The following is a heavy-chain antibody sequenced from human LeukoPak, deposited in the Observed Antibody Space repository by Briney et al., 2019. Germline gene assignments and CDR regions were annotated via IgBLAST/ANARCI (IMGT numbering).Heavy chain of an antibody. D-gene: IGHD1-26*01. Sequence: ASVKVSFKASGYTYTSYGISWVRQAPGQGLGWLGWISAYNGNTNYAQKLQGRVTMTTDTSTSTAYMELRSLSSDDTAVYYCARVLGATPPPFDYWGQGTLVTVSS. CDR2: ISAYNGNT. CDR1: GYTYTSYG. V-gene: IGHV1-18*01. CDR3: ARVLGATPPPFDY. J-gene: IGHJ4*02.